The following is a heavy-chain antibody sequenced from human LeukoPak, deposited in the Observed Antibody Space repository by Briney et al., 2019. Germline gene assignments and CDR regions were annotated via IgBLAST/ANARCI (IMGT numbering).Heavy chain of an antibody. V-gene: IGHV3-21*06. CDR2: ITANSGYT. CDR3: TRRGYYGSGNFKGAFDV. Sequence: GGSLRLSCAASGFIFTSYAMSWVRQVPGEGLEWVSSITANSGYTLYADSVQGRFTISRDNARNSVYLQMGSLRADDTAVYYCTRRGYYGSGNFKGAFDVWGQGTRVTVSS. CDR1: GFIFTSYA. D-gene: IGHD3-10*01. J-gene: IGHJ3*01.